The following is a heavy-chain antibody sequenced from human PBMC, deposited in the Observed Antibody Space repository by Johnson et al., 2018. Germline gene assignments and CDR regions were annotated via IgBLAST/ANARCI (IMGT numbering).Heavy chain of an antibody. CDR2: ISFDGNNK. CDR1: GFTFSNYG. CDR3: VKGQGNLRGTRGICYVTHHFAS. Sequence: QVQLVQSGGGVVQPGRSLRLSCAASGFTFSNYGMHWVRQAPGKGLEWVAAISFDGNNKFYADSVKGRFTISRDNSKNTMYLQMCSLGAEDAAFYYCVKGQGNLRGTRGICYVTHHFASWGQGTLVTVSS. V-gene: IGHV3-30*18. J-gene: IGHJ4*01. D-gene: IGHD1-14*01.